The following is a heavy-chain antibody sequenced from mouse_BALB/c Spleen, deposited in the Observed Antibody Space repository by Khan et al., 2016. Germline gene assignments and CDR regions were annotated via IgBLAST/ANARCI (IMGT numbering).Heavy chain of an antibody. J-gene: IGHJ2*01. CDR3: AGSGNYFDY. D-gene: IGHD1-3*01. Sequence: QLEESGPGLVKPSQSLSLTCTVTGYSITSGYAWNWIRQFPGDTLEWMGYITHSGFTSYNPSLKGRISITRDTSKNQFFLQLNSVTAEDTATDYCAGSGNYFDYGGQGTTLTVSS. V-gene: IGHV3-2*02. CDR2: ITHSGFT. CDR1: GYSITSGYA.